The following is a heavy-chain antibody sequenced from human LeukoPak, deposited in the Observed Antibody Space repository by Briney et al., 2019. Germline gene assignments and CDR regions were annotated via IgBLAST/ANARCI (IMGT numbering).Heavy chain of an antibody. CDR2: INHSGST. CDR1: GGSFSGYY. Sequence: SETLSLTCAVYGGSFSGYYWSWIRQPPGKGLEWIGEINHSGSTNYNPSLKSRVTISVDTSKNQFSLKLSSVTAADTAVYYCAREPLWGYQLLSHRLDRRSGTFDIWGQGTMVTVSS. CDR3: AREPLWGYQLLSHRLDRRSGTFDI. V-gene: IGHV4-34*01. D-gene: IGHD2-2*01. J-gene: IGHJ3*02.